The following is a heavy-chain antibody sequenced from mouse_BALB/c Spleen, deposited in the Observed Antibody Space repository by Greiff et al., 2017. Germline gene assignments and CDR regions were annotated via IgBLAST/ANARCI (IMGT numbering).Heavy chain of an antibody. CDR1: GFSLTSYG. Sequence: QVQLKESGPGLVQPSQSLSITCTVSGFSLTSYGVHWVRQSPGKGLEWLGVIWSGGSTDYNAAFISRLSISKDNSKSQVFFKMNSLQANDTAIYYCARNPYDYDTDSYAMDYWGQGTSVTVSS. CDR3: ARNPYDYDTDSYAMDY. CDR2: IWSGGST. J-gene: IGHJ4*01. D-gene: IGHD2-4*01. V-gene: IGHV2-2*02.